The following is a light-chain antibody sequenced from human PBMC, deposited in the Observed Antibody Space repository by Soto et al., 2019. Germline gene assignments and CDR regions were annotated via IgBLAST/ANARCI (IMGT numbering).Light chain of an antibody. CDR1: QSVSSNY. CDR3: QQYGNSPRYS. J-gene: IGKJ2*03. CDR2: GTS. V-gene: IGKV3-20*01. Sequence: EIVLTQSPGTLSLSPGERVTLSCRASQSVSSNYLAWYQQKPGQAPRLLIHGTSSRATGIPDRFSGSGSGTDFTLTISGLEPEDFAVYYCQQYGNSPRYSFGQGTKLEIK.